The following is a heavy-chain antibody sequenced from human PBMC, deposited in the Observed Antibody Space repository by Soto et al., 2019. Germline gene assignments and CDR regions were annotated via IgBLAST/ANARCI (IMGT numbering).Heavy chain of an antibody. V-gene: IGHV3-23*01. CDR2: ISGSGGST. D-gene: IGHD6-13*01. CDR1: GFTFSSYA. Sequence: GGSLRLSCAASGFTFSSYAMSWVRQAPGKGLEWVSAISGSGGSTYYADSVKGRFTISRDNSKNTLYLQMNSLRAEDTAVYYCAKDGRKAAAGTGYYYYGMDVWGQGTTVTVSS. CDR3: AKDGRKAAAGTGYYYYGMDV. J-gene: IGHJ6*02.